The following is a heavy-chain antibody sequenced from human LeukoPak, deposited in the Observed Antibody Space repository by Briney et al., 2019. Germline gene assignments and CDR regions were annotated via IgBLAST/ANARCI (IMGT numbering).Heavy chain of an antibody. D-gene: IGHD2-15*01. J-gene: IGHJ4*02. CDR3: AKSGLNRFDY. Sequence: PGGSLRLSCVASGFTFSSYGMSWVRQAPGKGLEWVSGISGRDGSTYYADSVRGRFTISRDNSKNTLYLQMNSLRAEDTAIYYCAKSGLNRFDYWGQGTLVTVSS. V-gene: IGHV3-23*01. CDR1: GFTFSSYG. CDR2: ISGRDGST.